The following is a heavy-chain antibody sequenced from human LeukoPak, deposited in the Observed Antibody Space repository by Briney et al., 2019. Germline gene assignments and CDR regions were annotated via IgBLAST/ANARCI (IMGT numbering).Heavy chain of an antibody. CDR2: IKQDGSEK. Sequence: GGSLRLSCAASGFTFSSYWMSWVRQAPGKGLEWVANIKQDGSEKYYVDSVKGRFTISRDNSKNTLYLQMNSLRAEDTAVYYCAKDGFYDFWSGTTHAFDIWGQGTMVTVSS. D-gene: IGHD3-3*01. CDR3: AKDGFYDFWSGTTHAFDI. CDR1: GFTFSSYW. V-gene: IGHV3-7*01. J-gene: IGHJ3*02.